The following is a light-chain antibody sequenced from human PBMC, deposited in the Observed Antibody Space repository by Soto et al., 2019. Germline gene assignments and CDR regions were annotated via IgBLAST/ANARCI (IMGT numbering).Light chain of an antibody. CDR3: SSYTSSSTLYV. J-gene: IGLJ1*01. V-gene: IGLV2-14*01. Sequence: QYALTQPASVFGSPGQSITISCTGTSSDVGGYNYVSWYQQNPGKAPKLMIYEVSNRPSGVSNRFSGSKSGNTASLTISGLQAEDEADYYCSSYTSSSTLYVFGTGTKLTVL. CDR1: SSDVGGYNY. CDR2: EVS.